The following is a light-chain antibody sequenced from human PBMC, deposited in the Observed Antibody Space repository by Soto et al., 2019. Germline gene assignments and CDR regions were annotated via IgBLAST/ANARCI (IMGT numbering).Light chain of an antibody. V-gene: IGKV1-5*01. CDR1: QNINYW. CDR3: QQYHGYST. CDR2: DAS. Sequence: GDRVTITCRASQNINYWLAWYQHKPGKAPKLLIYDASSLESGVPSRFSGSGFGTEFTLTISSLQPEDFATYYCQQYHGYSTFGQGTKLEI. J-gene: IGKJ2*01.